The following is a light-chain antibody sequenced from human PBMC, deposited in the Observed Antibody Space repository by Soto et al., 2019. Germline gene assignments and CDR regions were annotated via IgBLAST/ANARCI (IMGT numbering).Light chain of an antibody. CDR1: QSVSSK. CDR3: QQYNNCPPIT. Sequence: ETVMTQSPATLSVSPGERATLSCRASQSVSSKLAWYQQKPGQAPRLLIYGASTRATGIPARFSGSGSGTEFTLSISSLQSEEFAVYYCQQYNNCPPITFGQGTRLEI. V-gene: IGKV3D-15*01. CDR2: GAS. J-gene: IGKJ5*01.